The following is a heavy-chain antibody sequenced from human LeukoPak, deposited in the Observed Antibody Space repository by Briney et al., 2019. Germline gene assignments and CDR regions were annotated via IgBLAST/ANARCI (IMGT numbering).Heavy chain of an antibody. CDR3: ARDDSSGYYSGY. J-gene: IGHJ4*02. V-gene: IGHV3-53*01. D-gene: IGHD3-22*01. Sequence: PGGSLRLSCAASGFTVSSNYMSWVRQAPGKGLEWVSVIYSGGSTYYADSVKGRFTISRDNAKNSLYLQMNSLRAEDTAVYYCARDDSSGYYSGYWGQGTLVTVSS. CDR1: GFTVSSNY. CDR2: IYSGGST.